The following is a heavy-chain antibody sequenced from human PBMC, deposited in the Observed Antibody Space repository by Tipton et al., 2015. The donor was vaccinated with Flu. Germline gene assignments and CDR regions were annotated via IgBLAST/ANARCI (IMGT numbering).Heavy chain of an antibody. V-gene: IGHV1-18*01. CDR1: GYTFNRYG. D-gene: IGHD3-3*01. Sequence: QLVQSGAEVAKPGASVRVPCKTSGYTFNRYGISWVRQAPGQGLVWMGWITTYNHNTNYAQDFRGRVTMTTDTFTSTAYMELGSLRSDDTAVYYCARSQVEWNYTPNWFDPWGQGILVIVSS. CDR2: ITTYNHNT. CDR3: ARSQVEWNYTPNWFDP. J-gene: IGHJ5*02.